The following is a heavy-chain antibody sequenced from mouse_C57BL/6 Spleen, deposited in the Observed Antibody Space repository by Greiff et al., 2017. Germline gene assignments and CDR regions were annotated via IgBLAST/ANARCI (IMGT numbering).Heavy chain of an antibody. CDR3: ARNWEAEGDY. Sequence: VQLQQPGAELVKPGASVQLSCKASGYTFTSYWMHWVKQRPGQGLEWIGMIHPNSGSTTYNAKFKSKATLTVDKSSSTAYMQLSSLTSEDSAVYYCARNWEAEGDYWGQGTTLTVSS. CDR1: GYTFTSYW. J-gene: IGHJ2*01. CDR2: IHPNSGST. V-gene: IGHV1-64*01. D-gene: IGHD4-1*01.